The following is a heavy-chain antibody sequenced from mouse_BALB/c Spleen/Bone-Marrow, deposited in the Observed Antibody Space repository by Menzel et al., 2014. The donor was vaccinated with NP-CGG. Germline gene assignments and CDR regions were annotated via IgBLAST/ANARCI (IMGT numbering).Heavy chain of an antibody. CDR1: GFSLTSYG. Sequence: QVQLQQSGPGLVQPSQSLPITCTVSGFSLTSYGVHWVRQSPGKGLEWLGVIWSGGSTDYNAAFISRLSISKDNSKSQVFFKMNSLQANDTAIYYCARDRWSSSGKPYAMDYWGQGTSVTVSS. J-gene: IGHJ4*01. V-gene: IGHV2-2*02. D-gene: IGHD1-1*02. CDR3: ARDRWSSSGKPYAMDY. CDR2: IWSGGST.